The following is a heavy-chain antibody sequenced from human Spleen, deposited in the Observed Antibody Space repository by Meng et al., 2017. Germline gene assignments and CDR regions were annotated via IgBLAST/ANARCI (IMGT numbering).Heavy chain of an antibody. CDR3: ARVSI. V-gene: IGHV3-21*01. J-gene: IGHJ3*02. CDR1: GFTFTSFGSFS. CDR2: ISSTGAYM. Sequence: GESLKISCVASGFTFTSFGSFSMNWVRQIPGKGLEWVASISSTGAYMEYADSVKGRFTISRDNAKNSLYLQMRSLRAEDTGVYYCARVSIWGQGTLVTVSS.